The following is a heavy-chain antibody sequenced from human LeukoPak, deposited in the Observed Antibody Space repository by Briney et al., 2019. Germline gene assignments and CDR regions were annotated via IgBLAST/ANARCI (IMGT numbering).Heavy chain of an antibody. CDR3: ARDVRGVNRSYYYYYMDV. V-gene: IGHV4-38-2*02. Sequence: PSETLSLTCTVSGGSISNYFWSWIRQPPGKGLEWIGSIYHSGSTYYNPSLKSRVTISVDTSKNQFSLKLSSVTAADTAVYYCARDVRGVNRSYYYYYMDVWGKGTTVTVSS. D-gene: IGHD3-10*02. CDR2: IYHSGST. CDR1: GGSISNYF. J-gene: IGHJ6*03.